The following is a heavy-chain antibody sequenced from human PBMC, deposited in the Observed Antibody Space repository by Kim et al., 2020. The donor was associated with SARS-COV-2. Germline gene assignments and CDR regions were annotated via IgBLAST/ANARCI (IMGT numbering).Heavy chain of an antibody. Sequence: TTHYADSVQGRFIISRDDSKNSAYLHMNSVKIDDTAVYYCADAGTTPADLWGQGALVTVSS. CDR2: TT. D-gene: IGHD1-1*01. J-gene: IGHJ5*02. V-gene: IGHV3-72*01. CDR3: ADAGTTPADL.